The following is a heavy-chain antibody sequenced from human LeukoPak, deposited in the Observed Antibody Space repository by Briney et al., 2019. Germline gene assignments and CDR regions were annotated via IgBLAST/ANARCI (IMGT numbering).Heavy chain of an antibody. J-gene: IGHJ4*02. V-gene: IGHV4-4*07. Sequence: MSSETLSLTCTVSGGSISSYYWSWIRQPAGKGLEWIGRIYTSGSTNYNPSLKSRVTISVDTSKNQFSLKLSSVTAADTAAYYCARRGSSGWYNYFDYWGQGTLVTVSS. D-gene: IGHD6-19*01. CDR1: GGSISSYY. CDR2: IYTSGST. CDR3: ARRGSSGWYNYFDY.